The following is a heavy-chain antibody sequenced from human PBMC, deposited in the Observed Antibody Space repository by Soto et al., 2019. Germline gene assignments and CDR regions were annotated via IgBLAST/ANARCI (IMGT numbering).Heavy chain of an antibody. CDR3: AHSSPYCTNGVCYHFEY. D-gene: IGHD2-8*01. Sequence: SGPTLVNPTQTLTLTCTFSGFSLSTGGVGGGWIRQPPGKALEWLALIYWNDDKRYSPSLKSRLTITKDTSKNQVVLTMTNMDHVDTATYYCAHSSPYCTNGVCYHFEYWGQGTLVNVSS. CDR1: GFSLSTGGVG. V-gene: IGHV2-5*01. CDR2: IYWNDDK. J-gene: IGHJ4*02.